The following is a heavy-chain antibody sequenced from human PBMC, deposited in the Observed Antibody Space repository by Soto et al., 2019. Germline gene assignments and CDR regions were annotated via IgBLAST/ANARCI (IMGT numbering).Heavy chain of an antibody. J-gene: IGHJ6*03. CDR2: ISSNGVGT. D-gene: IGHD6-19*01. V-gene: IGHV3-64*01. CDR1: GFTFSNYA. CDR3: ARREQSDYYYMDV. Sequence: EVQLEESGGGLVQPGGSLRLSCAASGFTFSNYAMDLVRQAPGKVLEYVSGISSNGVGTYYANSVKDRFTISRDNSKNTLYLQMGSLRAEDMAVYYCARREQSDYYYMDVWGKGTSVTVSS.